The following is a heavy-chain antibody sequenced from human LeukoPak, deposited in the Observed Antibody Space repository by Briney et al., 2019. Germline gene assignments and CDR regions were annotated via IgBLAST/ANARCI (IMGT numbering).Heavy chain of an antibody. V-gene: IGHV3-21*01. CDR3: ARGADGVSSNSRGWFDP. CDR2: ISTSSSYI. Sequence: GGSLRLSCAASGFTFNRYNMNWVRRAPGKGLEWVSSISTSSSYIYYADSVRGRFTISRDNAKNSLYLQMDSLRAEDTAVYSCARGADGVSSNSRGWFDPWGQGTLVTVSS. D-gene: IGHD2-15*01. J-gene: IGHJ5*02. CDR1: GFTFNRYN.